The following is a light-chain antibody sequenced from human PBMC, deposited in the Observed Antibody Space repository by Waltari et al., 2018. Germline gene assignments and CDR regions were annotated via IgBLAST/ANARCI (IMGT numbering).Light chain of an antibody. V-gene: IGLV2-14*03. CDR1: SRYVRTLHS. CDR3: SSQSSNNVVL. CDR2: DVS. J-gene: IGLJ3*02. Sequence: QSALTQPASVSGSPGQANTIFCTGTSRYVRTLHSLSWYQDHPGQSPKVIIYDVSDRPSGVSARFSASKSGNTASLTISGLQAEDEADYYCSSQSSNNVVLFGGGTKVTVL.